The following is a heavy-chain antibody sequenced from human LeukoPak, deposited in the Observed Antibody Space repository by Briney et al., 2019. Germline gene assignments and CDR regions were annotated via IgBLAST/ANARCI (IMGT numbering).Heavy chain of an antibody. J-gene: IGHJ4*02. CDR2: INPLGGST. CDR3: ARAHDFWSSPFDY. CDR1: GYTFTSYY. D-gene: IGHD3-3*01. V-gene: IGHV1-46*01. Sequence: ASVKVSCKASGYTFTSYYVHWVRQAPGQGLEWMGIINPLGGSTNYAQKFQGRVTMARDTSTSTVYMELSSLRSEDTAVYYCARAHDFWSSPFDYWGQGTLVTVSS.